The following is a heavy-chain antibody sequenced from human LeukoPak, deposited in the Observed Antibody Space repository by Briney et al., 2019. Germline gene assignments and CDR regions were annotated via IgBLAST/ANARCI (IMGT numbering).Heavy chain of an antibody. CDR2: TYYRSKWHN. D-gene: IGHD2-15*01. CDR1: GDSVSSNSVT. V-gene: IGHV6-1*01. J-gene: IGHJ4*02. CDR3: AREDCSGGSCYGGFDC. Sequence: SQTLSLTCAISGDSVSSNSVTWHWIRQSPSRGLEWLGRTYYRSKWHNDYAVSVRSRVTINPDTSKNQFSLQLNSVTPEDTAVYYCAREDCSGGSCYGGFDCWGQGTLVTVSS.